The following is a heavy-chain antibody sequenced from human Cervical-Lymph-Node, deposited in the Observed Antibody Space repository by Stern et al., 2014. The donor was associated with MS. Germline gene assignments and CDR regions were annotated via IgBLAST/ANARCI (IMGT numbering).Heavy chain of an antibody. Sequence: QVQLQESGPGLVKPSQTLSLTCTVSGGSIKSGSHYWNWIRQPAGKGLEWIGLISASGTTAFNPSLRSRVTMSIDTSNNHFSLKLSSGTAADTAVYYCARESRQLIVIQYYSYGMDVWGQGTTVTVSS. CDR1: GGSIKSGSHY. D-gene: IGHD2-21*01. V-gene: IGHV4-61*02. J-gene: IGHJ6*02. CDR3: ARESRQLIVIQYYSYGMDV. CDR2: ISASGTT.